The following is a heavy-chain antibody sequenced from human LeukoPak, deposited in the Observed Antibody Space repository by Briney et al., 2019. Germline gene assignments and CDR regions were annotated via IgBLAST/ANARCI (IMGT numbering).Heavy chain of an antibody. V-gene: IGHV5-51*01. CDR1: GYSFTSNW. J-gene: IGHJ3*02. D-gene: IGHD3-22*01. Sequence: GEPLKISCKGSGYSFTSNWIGWVRQMPGKGLEWMGIIYPDDSETNYSPSFQGQVSMSVDKSITTAYLQWSSLKASDTAIYYCARQAYGSHFDAFDIWGQGTMVTVSS. CDR3: ARQAYGSHFDAFDI. CDR2: IYPDDSET.